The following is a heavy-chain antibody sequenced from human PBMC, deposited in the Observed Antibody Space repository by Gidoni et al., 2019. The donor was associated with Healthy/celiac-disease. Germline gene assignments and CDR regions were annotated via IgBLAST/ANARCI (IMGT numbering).Heavy chain of an antibody. J-gene: IGHJ3*02. CDR1: GFTFSSYA. Sequence: VQPGRSLRLSCAAPGFTFSSYAIHWVRQAPGKGLEWVAVISYDGSNKYYADSVKGRFTISRDNSKNTLYLQMNSLRAEDTAVYYCASVYGDSQGAFDIWGQGTMVTVSS. CDR3: ASVYGDSQGAFDI. D-gene: IGHD4-17*01. CDR2: ISYDGSNK. V-gene: IGHV3-30-3*01.